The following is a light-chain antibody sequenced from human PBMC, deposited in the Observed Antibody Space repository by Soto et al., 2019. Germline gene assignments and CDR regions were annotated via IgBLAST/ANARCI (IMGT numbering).Light chain of an antibody. Sequence: QSVLTQPPSVSGAPGQRVTISCTGSSSNIGAGHDVHWYQQLPGTAPKLLIYGNNNRPSGVPDRFSGSKSGTSASLAITGLQAEDEADYYCQSYDSSLSGHVVFGGGTKLTVL. CDR2: GNN. CDR1: SSNIGAGHD. CDR3: QSYDSSLSGHVV. J-gene: IGLJ2*01. V-gene: IGLV1-40*01.